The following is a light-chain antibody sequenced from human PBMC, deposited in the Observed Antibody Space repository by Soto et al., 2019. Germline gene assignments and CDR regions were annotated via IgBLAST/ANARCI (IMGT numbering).Light chain of an antibody. Sequence: DIQMTQSPSTLSASVGDRLTITCRASQSVSGWLAWYQQKPGKAPNLLIYAASNLESGVPSRFSGSGSGTEFALTISSLLPDDFATYYCQQYEIYPWTFGQGTKVEIK. J-gene: IGKJ1*01. CDR1: QSVSGW. CDR2: AAS. V-gene: IGKV1-5*01. CDR3: QQYEIYPWT.